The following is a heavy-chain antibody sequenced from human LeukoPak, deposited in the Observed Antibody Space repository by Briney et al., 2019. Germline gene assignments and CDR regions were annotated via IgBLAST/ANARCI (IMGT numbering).Heavy chain of an antibody. CDR3: ARDVLAARPNDY. Sequence: SETLSLTCTVSGGSISSNYWSWIRQPPGKGMEWIGYIYYSGSTNYNPSLKSRVTISVDTSKNQFSLKLSSVTAADTAVYYCARDVLAARPNDYWGQGTLVTVSS. V-gene: IGHV4-59*01. CDR2: IYYSGST. J-gene: IGHJ4*02. CDR1: GGSISSNY. D-gene: IGHD6-6*01.